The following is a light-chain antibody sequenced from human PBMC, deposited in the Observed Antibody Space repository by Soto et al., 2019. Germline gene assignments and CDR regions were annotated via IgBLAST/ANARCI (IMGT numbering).Light chain of an antibody. CDR3: QQRSNWPPGGT. J-gene: IGKJ4*01. Sequence: EIVLTQSPATLSLSPGERATLSCRASQSVSSYLAWYQQKPAQAPRLLIYDASNRATGIPARFSGSGSGTDVTLTISSLEPEDFAVYYCQQRSNWPPGGTFGGGTKVEIK. CDR1: QSVSSY. CDR2: DAS. V-gene: IGKV3-11*01.